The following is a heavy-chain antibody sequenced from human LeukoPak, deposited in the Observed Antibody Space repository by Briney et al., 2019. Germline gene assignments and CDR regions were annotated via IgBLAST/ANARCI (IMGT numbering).Heavy chain of an antibody. CDR1: GGSISSYY. D-gene: IGHD6-19*01. J-gene: IGHJ4*02. V-gene: IGHV4-59*08. CDR3: ARHGTQWLRYPNFDY. CDR2: IYYNGNT. Sequence: SETLSLTCTVSGGSISSYYWSWIRQPPGEGLGWIGSIYYNGNTDYNPSLKSRVTISVDTSNNQFSLKLSSVTAADTAVYYCARHGTQWLRYPNFDYWGQGTLVTVSS.